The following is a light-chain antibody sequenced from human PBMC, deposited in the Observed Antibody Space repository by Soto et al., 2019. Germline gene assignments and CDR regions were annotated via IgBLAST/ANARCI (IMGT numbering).Light chain of an antibody. V-gene: IGLV4-69*01. CDR1: SGHSSYA. Sequence: QLVLTQSPSASASLGASVKLTCTLSSGHSSYAIAWHQQQPEKGPRYLMKLNSDGSHSKGDGIPDRFSGSSSGAERYLTLSSLQSEDEADYYCQTWGTGEVFGGGTKVTVL. CDR2: LNSDGSH. J-gene: IGLJ2*01. CDR3: QTWGTGEV.